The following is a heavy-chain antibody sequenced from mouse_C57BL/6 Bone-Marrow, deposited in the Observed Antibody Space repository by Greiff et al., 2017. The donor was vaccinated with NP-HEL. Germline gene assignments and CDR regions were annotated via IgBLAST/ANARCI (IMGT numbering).Heavy chain of an antibody. Sequence: VQRVESGPGLVQPSQSLSITCTVSGFSLTSYGVHWVRQSPGKGLEWLGGIWRGGSTDYNAAFMSRLSITKDNSKSQVFFKMNSLQADDTAIYYCAKPRYYGSSYGYFDVWGTGTTVTVSS. V-gene: IGHV2-5*01. J-gene: IGHJ1*03. CDR3: AKPRYYGSSYGYFDV. CDR1: GFSLTSYG. D-gene: IGHD1-1*01. CDR2: IWRGGST.